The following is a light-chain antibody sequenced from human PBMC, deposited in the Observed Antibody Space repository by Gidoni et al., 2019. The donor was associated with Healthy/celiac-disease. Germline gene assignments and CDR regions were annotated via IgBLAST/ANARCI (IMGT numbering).Light chain of an antibody. J-gene: IGLJ2*01. CDR1: SSDVGSYNL. Sequence: QSALPQPASVSGSPGQSITISCTGTSSDVGSYNLVSWYQQHTGKAPKLMVYEGSKRPSGVSNRFSGSKSGNTASLTISGLKAEDEAEYYCCSDAGSSTVVFGGGTKLTVL. V-gene: IGLV2-23*01. CDR2: EGS. CDR3: CSDAGSSTVV.